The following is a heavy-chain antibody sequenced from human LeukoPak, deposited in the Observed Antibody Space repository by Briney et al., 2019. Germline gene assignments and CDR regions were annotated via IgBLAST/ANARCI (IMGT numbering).Heavy chain of an antibody. D-gene: IGHD2-8*01. CDR2: IWSDGSRT. CDR1: GFTSTSYG. V-gene: IGHV3-33*01. J-gene: IGHJ4*02. CDR3: ARAGASNEFDY. Sequence: GGSLRLSCAASGFTSTSYGMHWVRQAPGKGLEWVAVIWSDGSRTYYVDSVKGRFTISRDYSKNTLFLQMSSLRAEDTAVYYCARAGASNEFDYWGQGTLVTVSS.